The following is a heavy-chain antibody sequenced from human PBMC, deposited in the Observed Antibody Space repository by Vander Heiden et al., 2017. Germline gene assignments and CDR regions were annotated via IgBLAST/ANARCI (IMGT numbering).Heavy chain of an antibody. CDR2: IHPGGST. CDR3: ARGTSRFGRPLDY. CDR1: AGSIGSSNC. V-gene: IGHV4-4*02. D-gene: IGHD3-16*01. J-gene: IGHJ4*02. Sequence: QVRLQESGPGLVKPSGTLSLTFAVSAGSIGSSNCWSWVRQPPGKGLDWWGEIHPGGSTNYNASLKSRVTISVDQSKNQFSLKLGSVTAADTAVYYCARGTSRFGRPLDYWGQGTLVTVSS.